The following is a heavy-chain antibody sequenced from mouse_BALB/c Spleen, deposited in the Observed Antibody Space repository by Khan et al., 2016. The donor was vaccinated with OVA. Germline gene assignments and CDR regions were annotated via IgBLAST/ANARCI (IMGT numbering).Heavy chain of an antibody. CDR1: GYSITSDYA. J-gene: IGHJ2*01. V-gene: IGHV3-2*02. CDR2: ISYSGNT. CDR3: ARICGGDFDY. Sequence: EVELVESGPGLVKPSQSLSLTCTVTGYSITSDYAWNWIRQFPGNKLEWLGFISYSGNTNYNPSLKSRIPITSDTSKNQFFLQLNSVTTEDTATYYCARICGGDFDYWGQGTTLTVSS.